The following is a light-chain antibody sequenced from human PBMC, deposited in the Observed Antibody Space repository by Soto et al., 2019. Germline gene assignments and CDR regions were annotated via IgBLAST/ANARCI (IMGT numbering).Light chain of an antibody. J-gene: IGLJ1*01. CDR1: SSNIGANYD. CDR2: GDN. V-gene: IGLV1-40*01. CDR3: QSYDSSLNRV. Sequence: QSVLSQPPSVSGAPGERITISCTGNSSNIGANYDVHWYRQVPGTAPKLLMSGDNNRPSGVADRFSGSKSGTSASLAITRLQAEDEADYYCQSYDSSLNRVFGTGTKVTVL.